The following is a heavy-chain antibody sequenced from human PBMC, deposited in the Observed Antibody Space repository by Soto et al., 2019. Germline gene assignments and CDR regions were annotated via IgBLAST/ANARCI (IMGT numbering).Heavy chain of an antibody. CDR2: IWYDGSNK. Sequence: QVQLVESGGGVVQPGRSLRLSCAASGLTFSSYGMHWVRQAPGKGLEWVAVIWYDGSNKYYADSVKGRFTISRDNSKNTLYLQMNSLRAEDTAVYYCARDEPPFSEQLGPFDYWGQGTLVTVSS. J-gene: IGHJ4*02. CDR1: GLTFSSYG. V-gene: IGHV3-33*01. D-gene: IGHD6-13*01. CDR3: ARDEPPFSEQLGPFDY.